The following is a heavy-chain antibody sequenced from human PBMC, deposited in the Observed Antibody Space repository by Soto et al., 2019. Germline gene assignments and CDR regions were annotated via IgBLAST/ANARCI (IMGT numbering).Heavy chain of an antibody. CDR3: AAGEASSRNLAPYYLDF. Sequence: PSETLSLTCTVSGGSMRNYFWTWIRQPPGKGLEWIGYIHYSGTTSFFPSYNPSLRSRVTISEDTSKNQFPLKLLSVTTADTAVYFCAAGEASSRNLAPYYLDFWGQGTLVTVS. V-gene: IGHV4-59*01. CDR2: IHYSGTT. CDR1: GGSMRNYF. J-gene: IGHJ4*02. D-gene: IGHD6-13*01.